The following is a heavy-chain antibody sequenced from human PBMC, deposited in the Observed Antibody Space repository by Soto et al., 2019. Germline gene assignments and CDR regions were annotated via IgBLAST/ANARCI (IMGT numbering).Heavy chain of an antibody. CDR3: ARHLRPDGSGTYYNVGFDY. V-gene: IGHV4-39*01. CDR1: GGSISSGSYY. J-gene: IGHJ4*02. Sequence: SETLSLTCTVSGGSISSGSYYWGWIRQPPGKGLEWIGSIFYSGTTYYNPSLKSRVTISVDTSKNQFSLRLSSVTAADTAVYYRARHLRPDGSGTYYNVGFDYWGQGTLVTVSS. D-gene: IGHD3-10*01. CDR2: IFYSGTT.